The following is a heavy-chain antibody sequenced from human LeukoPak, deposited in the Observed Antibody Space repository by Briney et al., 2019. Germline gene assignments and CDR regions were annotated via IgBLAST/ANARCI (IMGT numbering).Heavy chain of an antibody. D-gene: IGHD2-2*01. J-gene: IGHJ5*02. CDR2: IYTSGST. V-gene: IGHV4-4*07. CDR1: GGSISSYY. CDR3: AKEKMDQLLHNWFDP. Sequence: SETLSLTCTVSGGSISSYYWSWIRQPAGKGLEWIGRIYTSGSTNYNPSLKSRVTMSVDTSKNQFSLKLSSVTAADTAVYCCAKEKMDQLLHNWFDPWGQGTLVTVSS.